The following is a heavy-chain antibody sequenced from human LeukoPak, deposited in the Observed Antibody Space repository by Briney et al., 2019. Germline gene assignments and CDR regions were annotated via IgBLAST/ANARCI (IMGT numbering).Heavy chain of an antibody. CDR2: INPNSGGT. CDR1: GYTFTGYY. CDR3: ARMDIVATDMPG. V-gene: IGHV1-2*02. D-gene: IGHD5-12*01. J-gene: IGHJ4*02. Sequence: ASVKVSCKASGYTFTGYYMHWVRQAPGQGLKWMGWINPNSGGTNYAQKFQGRVTMTRDTSISTAYMELSRLRSDDTAVYYCARMDIVATDMPGWGQGTLVTVSS.